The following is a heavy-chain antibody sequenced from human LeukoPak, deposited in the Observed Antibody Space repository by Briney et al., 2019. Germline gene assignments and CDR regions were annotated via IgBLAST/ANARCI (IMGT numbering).Heavy chain of an antibody. CDR2: ISYDGSNK. J-gene: IGHJ4*02. D-gene: IGHD5-24*01. V-gene: IGHV3-30-3*01. CDR1: GFTFSSYA. Sequence: GGSLRLSCAASGFTFSSYAMHWVRQAPGKGLEWVAVISYDGSNKYYADSVKGRFTISRDNSKNTLYLQMNSLRAEDTVVYYCARDFSQRDGYNPLYGYWGQGTLVTVSS. CDR3: ARDFSQRDGYNPLYGY.